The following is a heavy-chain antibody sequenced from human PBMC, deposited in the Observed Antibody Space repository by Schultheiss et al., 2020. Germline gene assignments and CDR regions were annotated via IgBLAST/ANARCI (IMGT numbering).Heavy chain of an antibody. CDR3: ARHEADDYGDPFDY. V-gene: IGHV3-11*06. J-gene: IGHJ4*02. CDR2: ISSSSSYT. Sequence: GGSLRLSCAASGFTFSDYYMSWIRQAPGKGLEWVSYISSSSSYTNYADSVKGRFTISRDNAKNSLYLQMNSLRAEDTAVYYCARHEADDYGDPFDYWGQGTLVTVSS. D-gene: IGHD4-17*01. CDR1: GFTFSDYY.